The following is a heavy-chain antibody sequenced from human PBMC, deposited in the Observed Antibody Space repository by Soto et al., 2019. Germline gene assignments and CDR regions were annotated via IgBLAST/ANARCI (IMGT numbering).Heavy chain of an antibody. CDR1: GYTFTSYA. D-gene: IGHD3-22*01. Sequence: QVQPVQSGAEVKKPGASVKVSCKASGYTFTSYAMHWVRQAPGQRLEWMGWINAGNGNTKYSQKFQGRVTITRDTCESTAYMELSSLRSEDTAVYYGARGDGYYYFDYWGQGTLVTVSS. J-gene: IGHJ4*02. V-gene: IGHV1-3*01. CDR2: INAGNGNT. CDR3: ARGDGYYYFDY.